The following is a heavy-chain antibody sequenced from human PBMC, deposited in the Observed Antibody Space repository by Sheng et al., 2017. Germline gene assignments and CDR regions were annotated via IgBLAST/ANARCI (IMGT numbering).Heavy chain of an antibody. CDR1: GGSFSGYY. V-gene: IGHV4-34*01. Sequence: QVQLQQWGAGLLKPSETLSLTCAVYGGSFSGYYWSWIRQPPGKGLEWIGEINHSGSTNYNPSLKSRVTISVDTSKNQFSLKLSSVTAADTAVYYCARRYCSGGSCYGWHYYYYGMDVWGQGTTVTV. CDR3: ARRYCSGGSCYGWHYYYYGMDV. J-gene: IGHJ6*02. D-gene: IGHD2-15*01. CDR2: INHSGST.